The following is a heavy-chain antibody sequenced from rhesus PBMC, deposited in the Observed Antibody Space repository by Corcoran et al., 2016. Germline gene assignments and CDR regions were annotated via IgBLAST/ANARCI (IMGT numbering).Heavy chain of an antibody. J-gene: IGHJ6*01. Sequence: QVQLVQSGAEVKKPGASVKLSCKASGYTFTSYYVNWVRQAPGQVFEWMGWITPNNGDTDYQPKVQGRVTMTRDTSRSTCYMEQTSLRSEDTAVYYCTRAAHYGLDSWGQGVVVTVSS. CDR2: ITPNNGDT. D-gene: IGHD1-1*01. CDR3: TRAAHYGLDS. V-gene: IGHV1S9*01. CDR1: GYTFTSYY.